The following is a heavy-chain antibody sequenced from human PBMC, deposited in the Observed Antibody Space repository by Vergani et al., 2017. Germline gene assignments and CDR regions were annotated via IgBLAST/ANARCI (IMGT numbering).Heavy chain of an antibody. CDR1: GGSISSYY. CDR3: ARAYYDILTGYDY. Sequence: QVQLQESGPGLVKPSETLSLTCTVSGGSISSYYLSWIRQPPGKGLEWIGYIYYSGSTNYNPSLKSRVTISVDTSKNQFSLKLSSVTAADTAVYYCARAYYDILTGYDYWGQGTLVTVSS. D-gene: IGHD3-9*01. J-gene: IGHJ4*02. V-gene: IGHV4-59*01. CDR2: IYYSGST.